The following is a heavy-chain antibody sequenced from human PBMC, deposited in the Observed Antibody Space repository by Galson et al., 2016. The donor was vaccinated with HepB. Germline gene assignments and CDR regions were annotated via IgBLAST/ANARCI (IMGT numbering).Heavy chain of an antibody. Sequence: ETLSLTCNVSGGSIKISTFYWGWLRQPPGKGLEWIGSVYYTGTAYYNPSLKGRVTISVDTSKNQFFLNLDSVTAADTALYYCARQARLAAPGGFFWGRGALVTVSS. CDR2: VYYTGTA. CDR1: GGSIKISTFY. D-gene: IGHD6-13*01. V-gene: IGHV4-39*01. CDR3: ARQARLAAPGGFF. J-gene: IGHJ4*02.